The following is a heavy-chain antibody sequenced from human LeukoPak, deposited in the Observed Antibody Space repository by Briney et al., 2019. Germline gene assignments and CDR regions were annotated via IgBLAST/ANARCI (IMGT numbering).Heavy chain of an antibody. CDR2: IKQDGSEK. D-gene: IGHD4-11*01. Sequence: GGSLRLSCAASGFTFSPYWMSWVRQAPGEELEWVANIKQDGSEKYYVDSVKGRFTISRDNAKNSLYLQMNSLRVEDTAVYYCARMGWPYSNYARDWFDPWGQGTLVTVSS. CDR3: ARMGWPYSNYARDWFDP. V-gene: IGHV3-7*05. CDR1: GFTFSPYW. J-gene: IGHJ5*02.